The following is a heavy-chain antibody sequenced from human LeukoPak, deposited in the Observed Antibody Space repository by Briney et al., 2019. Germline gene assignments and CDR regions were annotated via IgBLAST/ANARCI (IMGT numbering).Heavy chain of an antibody. J-gene: IGHJ4*02. D-gene: IGHD3/OR15-3a*01. V-gene: IGHV4-34*01. CDR2: INHSGST. Sequence: SETPSLTCAVYGGSFSGYYWSWIRQPPGKGLEWIGEINHSGSTNYNPSLKSRVTISVDTSKNQFSLKLSSVTAADTAVYYCARQRGGTGYYFDYWGQGTLVTVSS. CDR3: ARQRGGTGYYFDY. CDR1: GGSFSGYY.